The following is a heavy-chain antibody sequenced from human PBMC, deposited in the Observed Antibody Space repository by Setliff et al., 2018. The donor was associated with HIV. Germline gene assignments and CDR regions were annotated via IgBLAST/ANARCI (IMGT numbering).Heavy chain of an antibody. CDR2: IIPMFGTS. D-gene: IGHD3-3*01. CDR1: GGTFSNYA. V-gene: IGHV1-69*06. CDR3: AREPTGDFWSGYSSRGLDY. J-gene: IGHJ4*02. Sequence: SVKVSCKASGGTFSNYAISWVRQAPGQGLEWMGRIIPMFGTSNHAQKFQGRATLTADKSTDTAYMELRSLRSEDTAVYYCAREPTGDFWSGYSSRGLDYWGQGTLVT.